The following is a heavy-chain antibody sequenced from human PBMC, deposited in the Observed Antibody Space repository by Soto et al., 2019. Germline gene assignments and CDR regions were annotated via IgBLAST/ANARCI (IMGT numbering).Heavy chain of an antibody. CDR2: ISSSSNNM. CDR1: GFTFSGYS. Sequence: EVQLVESGGGLVKPGGSLRLSCAGSGFTFSGYSMNWVRQAPGKGLEWVSSISSSSNNMYYADSVKGRFTMSRDNAKNSLYLQMHSLRVNDTAVNYCARDLASATGTFDYWGQGTLVTVSS. J-gene: IGHJ4*02. V-gene: IGHV3-21*02. D-gene: IGHD1-1*01. CDR3: ARDLASATGTFDY.